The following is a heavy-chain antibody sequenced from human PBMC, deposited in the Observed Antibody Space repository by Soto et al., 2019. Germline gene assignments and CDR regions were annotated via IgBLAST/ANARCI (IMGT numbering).Heavy chain of an antibody. J-gene: IGHJ4*02. Sequence: SETLSLTCSVSGGSVSDKTYYWSWIRQPPGKRLEWIGYVYYSWTTNYNPSLKSRVTIPVDLSKNQFSLRLSSVTTADTALYYCARTTAVPNSLRSRYFFDYWGQGTLVTV. V-gene: IGHV4-61*01. D-gene: IGHD4-17*01. CDR3: ARTTAVPNSLRSRYFFDY. CDR2: VYYSWTT. CDR1: GGSVSDKTYY.